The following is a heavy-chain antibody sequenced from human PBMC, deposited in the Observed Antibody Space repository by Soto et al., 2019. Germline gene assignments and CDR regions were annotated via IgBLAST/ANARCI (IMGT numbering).Heavy chain of an antibody. J-gene: IGHJ6*02. V-gene: IGHV1-69*06. Sequence: SVKVSCKASGGTFSSYAISWVRQAPGQGLEWMGGIIPIFGTANYAQKFQGRVTITADKSTSTAYMELSSLRSEDTAVYYCARDGCSSTSCYTRYGYSSYYYGMDVWGQGTTVIVSS. CDR1: GGTFSSYA. CDR3: ARDGCSSTSCYTRYGYSSYYYGMDV. D-gene: IGHD2-2*02. CDR2: IIPIFGTA.